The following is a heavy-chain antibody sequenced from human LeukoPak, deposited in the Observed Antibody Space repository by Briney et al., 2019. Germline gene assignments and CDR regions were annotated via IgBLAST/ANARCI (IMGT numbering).Heavy chain of an antibody. CDR1: GGSFSGYY. Sequence: PSETLSLTCAVYGGSFSGYYWSWIRQPPGKGLEWIREINHSGSTNYNPSLKSRVTISVDTSKNQFSLKLSSVTAADTAVYYCARWVLRYFDWLLYSDAFDIWGQGTMVTVSS. CDR2: INHSGST. CDR3: ARWVLRYFDWLLYSDAFDI. V-gene: IGHV4-34*01. J-gene: IGHJ3*02. D-gene: IGHD3-9*01.